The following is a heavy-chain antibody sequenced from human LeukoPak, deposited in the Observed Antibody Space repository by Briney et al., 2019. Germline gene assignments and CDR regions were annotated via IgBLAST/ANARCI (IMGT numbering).Heavy chain of an antibody. CDR1: GYTLTELS. Sequence: ASVKVSCKVSGYTLTELSMHWVRQAPGQGLEWMGIINPSGGSTSYAQKFQGRVTMTRDMSTSTVYMDLSSLRSEDTAVYYCASEVADTGSFNYWGQGTLVTVSS. CDR2: INPSGGST. V-gene: IGHV1-46*01. J-gene: IGHJ4*02. D-gene: IGHD3-22*01. CDR3: ASEVADTGSFNY.